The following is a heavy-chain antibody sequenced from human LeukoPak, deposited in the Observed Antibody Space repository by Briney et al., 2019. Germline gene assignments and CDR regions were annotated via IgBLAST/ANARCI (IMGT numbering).Heavy chain of an antibody. CDR3: ARPFTVTGNWFDP. CDR1: GYTFTGYY. V-gene: IGHV1-2*02. J-gene: IGHJ5*02. Sequence: ASVKVSCKASGYTFTGYYMHWVRQAPGQGLEWMGWINPNGGGTNYAQKFQGRVTMTRDTSISTAYMELSRLRSDDTAVYYCARPFTVTGNWFDPWGQGTLVTVSS. D-gene: IGHD4-17*01. CDR2: INPNGGGT.